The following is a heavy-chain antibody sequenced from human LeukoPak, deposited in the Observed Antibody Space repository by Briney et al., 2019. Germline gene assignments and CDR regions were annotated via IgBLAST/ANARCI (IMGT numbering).Heavy chain of an antibody. CDR3: ARDIEEGRGDLRLGFDS. J-gene: IGHJ4*02. CDR2: IWYDRGNK. D-gene: IGHD7-27*01. Sequence: GGSLRLSCAASGFTFSSYGMHWVRQAPGKGLEWVALIWYDRGNKYYADSVKGRFTISRDNSKNTLYLQMNSLTAEDTAVYYCARDIEEGRGDLRLGFDSWGQGTLVTVSS. V-gene: IGHV3-33*01. CDR1: GFTFSSYG.